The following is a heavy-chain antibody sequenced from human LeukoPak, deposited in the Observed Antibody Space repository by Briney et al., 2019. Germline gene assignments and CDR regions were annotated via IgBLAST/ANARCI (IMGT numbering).Heavy chain of an antibody. CDR3: ARHRRAVAGTNIDY. CDR2: IYYSGST. V-gene: IGHV4-59*08. Sequence: SETLSLTCTVSGGSISSYYWSWIRHPPGKGLESIGYIYYSGSTYYNPSLKSRVTISVDTSKNQFSLKLSSVTAADTAVYYCARHRRAVAGTNIDYWGQGTLVTVSS. J-gene: IGHJ4*02. D-gene: IGHD6-19*01. CDR1: GGSISSYY.